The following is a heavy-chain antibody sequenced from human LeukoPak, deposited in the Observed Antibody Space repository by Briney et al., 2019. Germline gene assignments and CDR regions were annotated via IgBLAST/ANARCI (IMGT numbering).Heavy chain of an antibody. CDR2: IYYSGST. J-gene: IGHJ5*02. V-gene: IGHV4-59*01. Sequence: SETLSLTCTVSGGSISSYYWSWIRQPPGKGLEWIGCIYYSGSTNYNPSLKSRVTISVDTSKNQFSLKLSSVTAADTAVYYCARGGDSSPDNWFDPWGQGTLVTVSS. CDR3: ARGGDSSPDNWFDP. CDR1: GGSISSYY. D-gene: IGHD6-13*01.